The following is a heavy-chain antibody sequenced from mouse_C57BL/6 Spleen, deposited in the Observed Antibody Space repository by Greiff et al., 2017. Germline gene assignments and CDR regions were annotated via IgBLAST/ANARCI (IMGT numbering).Heavy chain of an antibody. CDR2: IDPETGGT. J-gene: IGHJ3*01. CDR1: GYTFTDYE. V-gene: IGHV1-15*01. Sequence: LVESGAELVRPGASVTLSCKASGYTFTDYEMHWVKQTPVHGLEWIGAIDPETGGTAYNQKFKGKAILTADKSSSTAYMELRSLTSEDSAVYYCTRGNFPGSSALAYWGQGTLVTVSA. CDR3: TRGNFPGSSALAY. D-gene: IGHD1-1*01.